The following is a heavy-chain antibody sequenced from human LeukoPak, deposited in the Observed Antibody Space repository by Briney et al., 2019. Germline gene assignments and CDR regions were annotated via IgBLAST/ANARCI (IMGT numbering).Heavy chain of an antibody. Sequence: GGSLRHSCAASGFTFSSYGMHWVRQAPGKGLEWVAVISYDGTNKYSADSVKGRFTISRDNSKNTLYVRMNSLRAEDTAVYYCVDQDGPDGFYDGFGYWGQGTLVTVSS. CDR2: ISYDGTNK. V-gene: IGHV3-30*03. J-gene: IGHJ4*02. CDR3: VDQDGPDGFYDGFGY. CDR1: GFTFSSYG. D-gene: IGHD5/OR15-5a*01.